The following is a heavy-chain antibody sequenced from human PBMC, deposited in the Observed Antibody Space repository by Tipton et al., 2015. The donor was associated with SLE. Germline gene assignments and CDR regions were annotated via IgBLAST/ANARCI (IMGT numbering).Heavy chain of an antibody. D-gene: IGHD7-27*01. J-gene: IGHJ5*02. CDR2: INHSGST. CDR3: ARQLLGP. Sequence: TLSLTCTVSGGSISSSSFYWGWIRQPPGKGLEWIGEINHSGSTNYNPSLKSRVTISVDTSKNQFSLKLSSVTAADTAVYYCARQLLGPWGQGTLVTVSS. CDR1: GGSISSSSFY. V-gene: IGHV4-39*01.